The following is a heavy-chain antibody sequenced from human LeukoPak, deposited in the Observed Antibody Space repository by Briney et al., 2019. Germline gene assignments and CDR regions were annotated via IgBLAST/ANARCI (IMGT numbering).Heavy chain of an antibody. CDR1: GFTFSDYY. CDR2: ISTSSFST. J-gene: IGHJ4*02. Sequence: PGGSLRLSCAVSGFTFSDYYINWIRQAPGKGLEWISSISTSSFSTRYADSVKGRFTISRDDAKSSLFLQMNSLRVEDTAVYYCARELNFDAGEFFFDYWGPGTLVTV. D-gene: IGHD2/OR15-2a*01. CDR3: ARELNFDAGEFFFDY. V-gene: IGHV3-11*01.